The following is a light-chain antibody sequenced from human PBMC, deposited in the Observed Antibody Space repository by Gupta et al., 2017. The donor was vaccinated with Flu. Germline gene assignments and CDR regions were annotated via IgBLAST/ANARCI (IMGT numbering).Light chain of an antibody. J-gene: IGLJ1*01. CDR3: NYSDSSLRGYV. CDR1: NSNIGAGYD. Sequence: QSVLTQPPSVSGAPGQRITISCTGSNSNIGAGYDVNWYQQFPGRDPKVLLVGNTNRPSGVKDRVLCYTAGNYASPQTNVLLAEDEADDFCNYSDSSLRGYVFGTGTKVTVL. V-gene: IGLV1-40*01. CDR2: GNT.